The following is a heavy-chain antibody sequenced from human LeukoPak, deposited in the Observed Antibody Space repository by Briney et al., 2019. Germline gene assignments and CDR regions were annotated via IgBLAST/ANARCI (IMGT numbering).Heavy chain of an antibody. CDR1: GGSFSGYY. D-gene: IGHD2-2*01. CDR3: ARKVGWFDP. V-gene: IGHV4-34*01. J-gene: IGHJ5*02. Sequence: SETLSLTCAVYGGSFSGYYWSWIRQPPGKGLEWIGEINHSGSTNYNPSLKSRVTISVDTSKNQFSLKLSSVTAADTAVYYCARKVGWFDPWGQGTLVTVSS. CDR2: INHSGST.